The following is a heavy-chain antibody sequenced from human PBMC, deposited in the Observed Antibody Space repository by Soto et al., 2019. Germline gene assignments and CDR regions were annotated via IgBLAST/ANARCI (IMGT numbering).Heavy chain of an antibody. J-gene: IGHJ4*02. Sequence: RSVRLAGVASRITGGSAGMKWVRQGPGKGLEWVGRIRPKADGGTTDFAAPVKGRFTISRDDSKNALYLQMNSVESDDTAVYYRFIAAQHGIWRRGT. CDR1: RITGGSAG. V-gene: IGHV3-15*05. CDR2: IRPKADGGTT. CDR3: FIAAQHGI.